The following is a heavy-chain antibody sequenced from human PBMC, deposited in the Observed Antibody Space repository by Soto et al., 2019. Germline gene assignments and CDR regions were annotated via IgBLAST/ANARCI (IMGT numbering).Heavy chain of an antibody. CDR1: GFTFSSYS. CDR2: ISTTSTFI. V-gene: IGHV3-21*01. CDR3: AKEADDYGDYRRAFDI. D-gene: IGHD4-17*01. J-gene: IGHJ3*02. Sequence: EVQLVESGGGLVKPGGSLRLSCAASGFTFSSYSMNWVRQAPGKGLEWVSSISTTSTFIYYADSVKGRFTISRDNAANSVFLQMNRLGVADTAVYYCAKEADDYGDYRRAFDIWGQGTMVTVSS.